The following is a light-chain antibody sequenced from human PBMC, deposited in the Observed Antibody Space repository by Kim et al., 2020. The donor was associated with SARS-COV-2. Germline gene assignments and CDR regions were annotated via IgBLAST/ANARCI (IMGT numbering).Light chain of an antibody. CDR3: QQSHTAPLLT. V-gene: IGKV1-39*01. Sequence: DIQMTQSPSSLAASVGDRVTITCRASQNINSYLNWYQQKPGKAPKLLIYAASTLQSGVPSRFSGSGSGTDFTLTINSLQTEDFATYYCQQSHTAPLLTFGGGTKLEIK. CDR1: QNINSY. CDR2: AAS. J-gene: IGKJ4*01.